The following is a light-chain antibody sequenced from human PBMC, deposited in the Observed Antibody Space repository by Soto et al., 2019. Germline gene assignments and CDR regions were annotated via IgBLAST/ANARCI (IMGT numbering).Light chain of an antibody. CDR1: QSVSSRY. Sequence: EIVLTQSPGTLSLSPGERATLSCRASQSVSSRYLAWYQQKPGQAPRLVIYGASRRATRIPDRFSGSGSGTDFTLTISRLETEDFAVYYCQQYGNSETWAFGQGTKVEIK. J-gene: IGKJ1*01. CDR2: GAS. V-gene: IGKV3-20*01. CDR3: QQYGNSETWA.